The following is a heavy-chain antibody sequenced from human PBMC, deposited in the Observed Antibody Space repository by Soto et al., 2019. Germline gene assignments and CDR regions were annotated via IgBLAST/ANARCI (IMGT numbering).Heavy chain of an antibody. CDR2: IVVGSGKT. V-gene: IGHV1-58*01. CDR1: GFTFSSST. Sequence: GASVKVSCKASGFTFSSSTLQWVRQARGQRLEWIGWIVVGSGKTDYAQNFQDRVTITRDMSTSTAYMELSSLRSEDTAVYYCAADLFETAARPDFWGQGTLVTVSS. J-gene: IGHJ4*02. D-gene: IGHD6-6*01. CDR3: AADLFETAARPDF.